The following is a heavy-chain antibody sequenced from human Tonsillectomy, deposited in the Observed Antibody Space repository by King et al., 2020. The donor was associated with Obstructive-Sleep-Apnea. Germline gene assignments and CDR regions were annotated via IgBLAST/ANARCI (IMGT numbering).Heavy chain of an antibody. CDR2: IGTAGDT. J-gene: IGHJ6*02. D-gene: IGHD3-10*01. Sequence: VQLVESGGGLVQPGGSLRLSCAASGFTFSSYDMHWVRQATGKGLEWVSAIGTAGDTYYPGSGRGRFTISRENAKNSLYLQMNSLRAGDTAVYYCARGSRGVPRLNNYYYYGMDVWGQGTTVTVSS. V-gene: IGHV3-13*01. CDR3: ARGSRGVPRLNNYYYYGMDV. CDR1: GFTFSSYD.